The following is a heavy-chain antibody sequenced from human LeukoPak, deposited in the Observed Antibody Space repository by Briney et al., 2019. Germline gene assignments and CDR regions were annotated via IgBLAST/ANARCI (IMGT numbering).Heavy chain of an antibody. CDR3: ARGGYVDTAMVFSDPYYYYGMDV. J-gene: IGHJ6*02. CDR2: IYYSGST. CDR1: GGSISSYY. Sequence: SETLSLTCTVSGGSISSYYWSWIRQPPGKGLEWIGYIYYSGSTNYNPSLKSRVTISVDTSKNQFSLKLSSVTAADTAVYYCARGGYVDTAMVFSDPYYYYGMDVWGQGTTVTVSS. V-gene: IGHV4-59*01. D-gene: IGHD5-18*01.